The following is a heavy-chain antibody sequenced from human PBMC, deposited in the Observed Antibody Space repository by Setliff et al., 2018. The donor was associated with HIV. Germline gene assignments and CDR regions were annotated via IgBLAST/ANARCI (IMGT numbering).Heavy chain of an antibody. Sequence: PSETLSLTCSVSGGSISGHYWGWVRQPPGKGLEWIGSIYHSGSTYYNPSLKSRVTISLDTSKNQFSLKLTSVTAADTAVYYCARYSPRGYTLTGPYWGQGTLVTVSS. V-gene: IGHV4-59*11. J-gene: IGHJ4*02. CDR3: ARYSPRGYTLTGPY. CDR1: GGSISGHY. CDR2: IYHSGST. D-gene: IGHD6-25*01.